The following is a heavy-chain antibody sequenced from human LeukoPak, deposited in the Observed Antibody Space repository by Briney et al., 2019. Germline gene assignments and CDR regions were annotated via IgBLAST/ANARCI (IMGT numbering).Heavy chain of an antibody. V-gene: IGHV3-23*01. D-gene: IGHD7-27*01. Sequence: GGSLRLSCAASGFTFSTYTMYWVRHPPGKGLEWVSIIGSSGGGIHYADSVKGRFTISRDNSKNALYLQMDSLRVEDTAVYYCAIDPNWGTHSWGQGVLVTVSS. CDR3: AIDPNWGTHS. CDR2: IGSSGGGI. J-gene: IGHJ4*02. CDR1: GFTFSTYT.